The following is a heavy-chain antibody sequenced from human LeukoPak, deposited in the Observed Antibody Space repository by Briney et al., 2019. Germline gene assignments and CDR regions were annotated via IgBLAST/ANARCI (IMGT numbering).Heavy chain of an antibody. D-gene: IGHD6-19*01. CDR2: ISAYNGNT. CDR3: ASVLTSSAGDY. Sequence: ASVKVSCKASGYTFTSYGISWVRQAPGQGLEWMGWISAYNGNTNYAQKLQGRVTMTTDTSTSTVYMELRSLRSDDTAVYYCASVLTSSAGDYWGQGTLVTVSS. CDR1: GYTFTSYG. J-gene: IGHJ4*02. V-gene: IGHV1-18*01.